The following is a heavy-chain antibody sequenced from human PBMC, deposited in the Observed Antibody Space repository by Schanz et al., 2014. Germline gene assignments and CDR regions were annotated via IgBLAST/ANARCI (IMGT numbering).Heavy chain of an antibody. Sequence: EVQLVESGGGLVKPGGSLRLSCAASGFTFSSYSMNWVRQAPGKGLEWVSCTNGDGTNAKYADSVKGRFTISRDNAKKTLSLQMISLRAEDTAVYYCARGTDWNLHYWGQGALVTVSS. J-gene: IGHJ4*02. CDR1: GFTFSSYS. D-gene: IGHD1-1*01. CDR2: TNGDGTNA. V-gene: IGHV3-21*01. CDR3: ARGTDWNLHY.